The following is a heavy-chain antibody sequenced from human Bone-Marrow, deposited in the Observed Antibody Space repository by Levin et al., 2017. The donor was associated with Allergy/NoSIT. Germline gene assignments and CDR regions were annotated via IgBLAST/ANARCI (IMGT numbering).Heavy chain of an antibody. CDR2: ISYDGSNK. CDR3: ARDLYYGSGSYYSPAPYYGMDV. V-gene: IGHV3-30*04. Sequence: GGSLRLSCAASGFTFSSYAMHWVRQAPGKGLEWVAVISYDGSNKYYADSVKGRFTISRDNSKNTLYLQMNSLRAEDTAVYYCARDLYYGSGSYYSPAPYYGMDVWGQGTTVTVSS. J-gene: IGHJ6*02. D-gene: IGHD3-10*01. CDR1: GFTFSSYA.